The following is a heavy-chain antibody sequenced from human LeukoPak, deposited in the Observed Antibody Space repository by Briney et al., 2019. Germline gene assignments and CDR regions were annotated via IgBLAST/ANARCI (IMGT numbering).Heavy chain of an antibody. CDR1: GFTFSSYW. CDR3: AKDPYYYDSSGPFGGYYFDY. J-gene: IGHJ4*02. V-gene: IGHV3-7*01. Sequence: GGSLRPSCAASGFTFSSYWMSWVRQAPGKGLEWVANIKQDGSEKYYVDSVKGRFTISRDNAKNSLYLQMNSLRAEDTAVYYCAKDPYYYDSSGPFGGYYFDYWGQGTLVTVSS. D-gene: IGHD3-22*01. CDR2: IKQDGSEK.